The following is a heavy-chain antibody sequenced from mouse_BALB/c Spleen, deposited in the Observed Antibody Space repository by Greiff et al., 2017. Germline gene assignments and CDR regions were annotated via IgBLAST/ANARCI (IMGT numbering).Heavy chain of an antibody. CDR3: ARHRTMITDYYAMDY. CDR1: GFAFSSYD. V-gene: IGHV5-12-1*01. J-gene: IGHJ4*01. Sequence: EVQRVESGGGLVKPGGSLKLSCAASGFAFSSYDMSWVRQTPEKRLEWVAYISSGGGSTYYPDTVKGRFTISRDNAKNTLYLQMSSLKSEDTAMYYCARHRTMITDYYAMDYWGQGTSVTVSS. CDR2: ISSGGGST. D-gene: IGHD2-4*01.